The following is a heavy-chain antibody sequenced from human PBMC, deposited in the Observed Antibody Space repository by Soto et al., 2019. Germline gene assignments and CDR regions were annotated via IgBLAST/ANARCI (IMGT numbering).Heavy chain of an antibody. V-gene: IGHV4-39*01. Sequence: QLLESGPGLVKPSETLSLTCTVSGGSISSSSYYWGWIRQPPGKGLEWIGSIYYSGSTYYNPSLKSRVTISVDTSKNQFSLKLSSVTAADTAVYYCARLRPAVPYDSSGYGDWYFDLWGRGTLVTVSS. CDR3: ARLRPAVPYDSSGYGDWYFDL. J-gene: IGHJ2*01. CDR1: GGSISSSSYY. D-gene: IGHD3-22*01. CDR2: IYYSGST.